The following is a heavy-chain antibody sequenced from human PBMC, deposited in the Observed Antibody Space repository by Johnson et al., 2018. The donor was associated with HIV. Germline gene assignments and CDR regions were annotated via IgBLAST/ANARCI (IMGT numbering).Heavy chain of an antibody. J-gene: IGHJ3*01. CDR1: GFTFKIYA. V-gene: IGHV3-30*14. CDR2: VSYAGPDK. CDR3: SRDGRDLVTRGSFDV. Sequence: QVQLVESGGGLVRPGGSLRLSCAASGFTFKIYAMHWVRQAPGKGLEWVAVVSYAGPDKYYADSVKGRFTLSRDNSNNTLSLQMNSLRPEDTAVYYCSRDGRDLVTRGSFDVWGQGTVVTVSS. D-gene: IGHD3-9*01.